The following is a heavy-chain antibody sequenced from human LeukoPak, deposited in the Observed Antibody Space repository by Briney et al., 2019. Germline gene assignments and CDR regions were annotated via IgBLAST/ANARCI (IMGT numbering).Heavy chain of an antibody. CDR1: GGSISSYY. Sequence: SETLSLTCTVSGGSISSYYWSWIRQPPGRGLKWIGYVFDSGSTNYNPSLKSRVTISVDTSTKQFSLRLSSVTAADTAVYYCARLYQQSKWKYYYYYMDVWGKGTAVTVSS. J-gene: IGHJ6*03. D-gene: IGHD1-1*01. CDR3: ARLYQQSKWKYYYYYMDV. CDR2: VFDSGST. V-gene: IGHV4-59*01.